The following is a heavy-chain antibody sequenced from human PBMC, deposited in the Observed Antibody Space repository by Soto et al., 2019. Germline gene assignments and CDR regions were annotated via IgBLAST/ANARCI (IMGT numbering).Heavy chain of an antibody. V-gene: IGHV1-46*01. Sequence: ASVKVSCKASGYTFTSYYMHWVRQAPGQGLEWMGIINPSGGSTSYAQKFQGRVTMTRDTSTSTVYMELSSLRAEDTALYYCAKDISSYSGSYTYYFDYWGQGTLVTVSS. CDR1: GYTFTSYY. D-gene: IGHD1-26*01. CDR3: AKDISSYSGSYTYYFDY. CDR2: INPSGGST. J-gene: IGHJ4*02.